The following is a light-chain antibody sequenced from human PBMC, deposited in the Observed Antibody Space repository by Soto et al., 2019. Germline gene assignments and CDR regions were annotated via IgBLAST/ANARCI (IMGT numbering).Light chain of an antibody. CDR1: QSLLHSNGYNY. Sequence: DIVMTQSPLSLPVIPGEPASISCRSSQSLLHSNGYNYLDWYLQKPGQSPQLLIYLGSNRASGVPDRFSGSGSGTDFTLKISRVEAEDVGVYYCMQVLQIPYTFGQGTKLEIK. V-gene: IGKV2-28*01. J-gene: IGKJ2*01. CDR3: MQVLQIPYT. CDR2: LGS.